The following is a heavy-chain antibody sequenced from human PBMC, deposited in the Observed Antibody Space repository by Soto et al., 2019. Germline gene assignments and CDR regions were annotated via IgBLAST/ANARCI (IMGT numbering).Heavy chain of an antibody. Sequence: SQTLSLTCAISGDSVSSNSAAWNWIRQSPSRGLEWLGRTYYRSRWYNDYAVSVKSRLSIDPDTSKNQFSLQLNSVTPEDTAVYYCTREGANWFDPWGQGTLVTVSS. V-gene: IGHV6-1*01. CDR3: TREGANWFDP. D-gene: IGHD3-16*01. CDR1: GDSVSSNSAA. CDR2: TYYRSRWYN. J-gene: IGHJ5*02.